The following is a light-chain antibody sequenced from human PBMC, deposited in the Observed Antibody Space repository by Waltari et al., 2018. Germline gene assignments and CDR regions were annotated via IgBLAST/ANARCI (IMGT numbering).Light chain of an antibody. CDR2: GAS. Sequence: DIVLTQYPRTLSLSPGGRATLSCRASQSVSSNYLTWYQQNPGQAPRLLIYGASSRATGIPDRFSGSGSGTDFTLTISRLEPEDFAVYYCQQYGRSWNTFGQGTKLEIK. CDR1: QSVSSNY. V-gene: IGKV3-20*01. J-gene: IGKJ2*01. CDR3: QQYGRSWNT.